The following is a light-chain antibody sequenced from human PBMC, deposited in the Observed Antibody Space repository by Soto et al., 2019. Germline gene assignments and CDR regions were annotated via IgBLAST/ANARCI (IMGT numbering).Light chain of an antibody. V-gene: IGKV1-5*03. CDR3: QNYDPYSPMWT. Sequence: DIQLAQSPSTLSASVGDRLIITCRATQSINWLSWYQQKPGKAPKLLIFEASRLESGVPSRFSGSGSGTECTLTISSLQPDDFGTYYSQNYDPYSPMWTLGQGTKVDVK. CDR1: QSINW. J-gene: IGKJ1*01. CDR2: EAS.